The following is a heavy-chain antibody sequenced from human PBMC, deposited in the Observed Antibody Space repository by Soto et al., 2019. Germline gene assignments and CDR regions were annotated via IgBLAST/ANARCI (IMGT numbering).Heavy chain of an antibody. V-gene: IGHV2-5*02. CDR3: AHHTMVRGVNWFDP. CDR2: IYWDDDK. Sequence: QSTLKESGPTLVKPTQTLTLTCTFSGLSLSTSGVGVGWIRQPPGKALECLALIYWDDDKRYSPSLKSRLTIIKDTSKNQVVLTMTNMDPVDTATYYCAHHTMVRGVNWFDPWGQGTLVTVSS. D-gene: IGHD3-10*01. J-gene: IGHJ5*02. CDR1: GLSLSTSGVG.